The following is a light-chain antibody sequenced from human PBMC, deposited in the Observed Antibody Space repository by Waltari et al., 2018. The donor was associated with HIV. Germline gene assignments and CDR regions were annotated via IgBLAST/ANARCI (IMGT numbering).Light chain of an antibody. CDR1: QSVGNQ. CDR3: EQHTSGPLT. CDR2: DAA. Sequence: IVLTQSPATLSLSPGESAALSSRASQSVGNQISCYQQKPGQAPRLLVNDAANRAAGIAGRFSATGSGTDFTLTISRLESEDFAMYYGEQHTSGPLTFGGGTKVEIK. V-gene: IGKV3-11*01. J-gene: IGKJ4*02.